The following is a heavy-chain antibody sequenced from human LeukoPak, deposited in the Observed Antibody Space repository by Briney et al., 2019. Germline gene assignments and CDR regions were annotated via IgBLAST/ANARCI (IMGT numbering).Heavy chain of an antibody. CDR2: IYDTGST. CDR1: GDSIRSNNYY. CDR3: ARIWSGFCLDP. Sequence: PSETLSLTCTVSGDSIRSNNYYWGWIRQPPGKGLEWIGSIYDTGSTFYNPSLKSRVTISVDTSKNQFSLKLSSVTAADTAVYYCARIWSGFCLDPWGQGTLVTVSS. D-gene: IGHD3-3*01. J-gene: IGHJ5*02. V-gene: IGHV4-39*07.